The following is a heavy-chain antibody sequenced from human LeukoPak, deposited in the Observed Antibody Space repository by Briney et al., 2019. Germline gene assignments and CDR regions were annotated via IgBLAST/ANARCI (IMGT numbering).Heavy chain of an antibody. CDR1: GYTFTSYY. D-gene: IGHD3-22*01. CDR2: INPSGGST. Sequence: ASVKVSCKASGYTFTSYYMHWVRQAPGQGLEWMGMINPSGGSTSYAQKFQGRVTMTRDTSTSTVYMELSSLRSEDTAVYYCATTRAYHNYYDSSGYYHPWGQGTLVTVSS. J-gene: IGHJ5*02. V-gene: IGHV1-46*01. CDR3: ATTRAYHNYYDSSGYYHP.